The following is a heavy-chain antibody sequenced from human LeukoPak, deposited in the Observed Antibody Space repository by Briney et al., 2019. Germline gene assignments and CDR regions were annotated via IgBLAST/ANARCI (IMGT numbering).Heavy chain of an antibody. CDR3: ARTVLARSSTGWFDP. J-gene: IGHJ5*02. CDR2: INTNTGNP. Sequence: GASVKVSCKASGYTFTTYAMNWVRQAPGQGLEWMGWINTNTGNPTYAQGFTGRFVFSLDTSVSTAYLQISSLKAEDTAVYYCARTVLARSSTGWFDPWGQGTLVTVSS. V-gene: IGHV7-4-1*02. CDR1: GYTFTTYA. D-gene: IGHD2-2*01.